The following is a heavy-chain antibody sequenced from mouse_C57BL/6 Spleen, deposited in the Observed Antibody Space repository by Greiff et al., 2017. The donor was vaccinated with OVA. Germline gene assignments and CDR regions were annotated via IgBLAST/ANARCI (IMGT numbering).Heavy chain of an antibody. CDR3: ARDYYGSRFFDY. J-gene: IGHJ2*01. Sequence: EVKLQESGGGLVKPGGSLKLSCAASGFTFSSYSMSWVRQTPEKSLEWVATISDGGSYTYYPDNVKGPSTISRDNAKNNLYLQLSRLKSEDTAVYYCARDYYGSRFFDYWGKGTTLTVSS. D-gene: IGHD1-1*01. V-gene: IGHV5-4*01. CDR2: ISDGGSYT. CDR1: GFTFSSYS.